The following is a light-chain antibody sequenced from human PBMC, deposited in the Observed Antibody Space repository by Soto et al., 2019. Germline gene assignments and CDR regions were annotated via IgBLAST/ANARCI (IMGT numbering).Light chain of an antibody. J-gene: IGKJ1*01. Sequence: EIVMTQSPGTLSLSPGEAATLSCRASQSVSGSYLAWYQQKPGQAPRLLIYGASSRATGIPDRFSGSGSGTDFTLTISRLEPEDFAVYYCQQYGSSPTTFGQGTKVDIK. CDR2: GAS. CDR1: QSVSGSY. V-gene: IGKV3-20*01. CDR3: QQYGSSPTT.